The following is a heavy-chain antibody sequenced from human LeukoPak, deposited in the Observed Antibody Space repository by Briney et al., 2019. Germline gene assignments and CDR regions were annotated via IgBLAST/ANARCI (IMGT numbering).Heavy chain of an antibody. CDR2: IKHDGSQK. J-gene: IGHJ3*02. D-gene: IGHD3-16*01. Sequence: GGSLRLSCAASGFTFSRYWMSWVRQAPGRGLEWVANIKHDGSQKYYVDSVKGRITISRDNAKNSLYLQMTSLRAEDTAVYYCARVDYDYVSDAFDIWGQGTMVTVSS. CDR1: GFTFSRYW. CDR3: ARVDYDYVSDAFDI. V-gene: IGHV3-7*02.